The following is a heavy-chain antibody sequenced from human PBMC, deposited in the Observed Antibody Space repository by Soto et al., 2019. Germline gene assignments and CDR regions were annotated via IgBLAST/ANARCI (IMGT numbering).Heavy chain of an antibody. CDR1: GNSFTSYW. CDR3: ASQVATPTSYYYGMDV. CDR2: IYPGDSDT. V-gene: IGHV5-51*01. Sequence: EVQLVQSGAEVKKPGESLKISCKGFGNSFTSYWTGWVRQMPGKGLEWMGIIYPGDSDTRYSPSFQGQVTISADKSISTAYLQWSSLKASDTAMYYCASQVATPTSYYYGMDVWGQGTTVTVSS. J-gene: IGHJ6*02. D-gene: IGHD5-12*01.